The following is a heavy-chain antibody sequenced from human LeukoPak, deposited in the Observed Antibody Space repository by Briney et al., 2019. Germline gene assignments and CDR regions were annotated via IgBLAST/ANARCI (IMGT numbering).Heavy chain of an antibody. Sequence: PGGSLRLSCAASGFSFSSFFMHWVRQAPGKGLEYVSGISANGGRTYYANSVKGRFTISRDNSENTLYLHLGSLRPEDMAVYYCARGTRFITVAGTSLSFDPWGQGILVIVSS. CDR2: ISANGGRT. CDR1: GFSFSSFF. V-gene: IGHV3-64*01. D-gene: IGHD6-19*01. J-gene: IGHJ5*02. CDR3: ARGTRFITVAGTSLSFDP.